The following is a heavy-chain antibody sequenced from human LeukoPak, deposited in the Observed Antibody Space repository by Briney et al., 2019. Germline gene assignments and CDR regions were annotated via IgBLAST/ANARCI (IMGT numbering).Heavy chain of an antibody. V-gene: IGHV3-15*01. CDR2: IKSKTAGGTT. CDR1: GFTSNNYW. CDR3: TTDLTPRSYSSGWYGAFDI. J-gene: IGHJ3*02. Sequence: GRSLRLSCAASGFTSNNYWMHWVRQAPGEWLEWVGHIKSKTAGGTTEYAAPVKGRVVTSRDDSKNTLYLQMNSLETDDTALYYCTTDLTPRSYSSGWYGAFDIWGPGTMVTVSS. D-gene: IGHD6-19*01.